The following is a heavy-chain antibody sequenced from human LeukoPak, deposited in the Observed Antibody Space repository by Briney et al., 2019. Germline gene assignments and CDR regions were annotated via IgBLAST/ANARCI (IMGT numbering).Heavy chain of an antibody. V-gene: IGHV4-34*01. D-gene: IGHD3-3*01. J-gene: IGHJ6*03. CDR2: INHNGSN. CDR1: GGSFSGYY. Sequence: SETLSLTCAVYGGSFSGYYWSWIRQPPGKGLEWVGEINHNGSNNYNPSLKSRVTISVDTSNNQYSLKLSYVPAAGTAVYYCARDITIFGVVQSPRGNMDVWGKGTTVTVSS. CDR3: ARDITIFGVVQSPRGNMDV.